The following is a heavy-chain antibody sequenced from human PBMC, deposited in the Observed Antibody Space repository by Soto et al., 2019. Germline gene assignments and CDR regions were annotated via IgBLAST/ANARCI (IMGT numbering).Heavy chain of an antibody. CDR1: GFTFSSFW. CDR3: ARDALIGNTDYGLDV. CDR2: INNDGSST. D-gene: IGHD2-21*01. Sequence: GGSLTLSCAASGFTFSSFWRHWVRQAPGKGLVWVSRINNDGSSTAYAAPVKGRTTTSSNTAKSTLYLQVTSLRAEDTAVYYCARDALIGNTDYGLDVWGQGTTVTVSS. V-gene: IGHV3-74*01. J-gene: IGHJ6*02.